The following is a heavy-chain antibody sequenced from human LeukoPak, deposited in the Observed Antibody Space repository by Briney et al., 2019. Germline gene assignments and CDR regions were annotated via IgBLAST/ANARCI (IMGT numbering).Heavy chain of an antibody. Sequence: ASVKVSCKASGYTFTGYYMHWVRQAPGQGLEWMGWINPNSGGKNYAQKFQGRVTMTRDTSISTAYMELSRLRSDDTAVYYCANLYCGGDCYSYWGQGTLVTVSS. CDR3: ANLYCGGDCYSY. J-gene: IGHJ4*02. V-gene: IGHV1-2*02. CDR2: INPNSGGK. CDR1: GYTFTGYY. D-gene: IGHD2-21*02.